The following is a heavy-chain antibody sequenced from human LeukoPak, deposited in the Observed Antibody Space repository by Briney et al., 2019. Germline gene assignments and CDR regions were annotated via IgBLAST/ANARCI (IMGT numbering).Heavy chain of an antibody. CDR2: MSSGGTYN. CDR1: GFTFSSYS. CDR3: ARARPTGASRRVVEQ. V-gene: IGHV3-21*01. Sequence: GGSLRLSCAASGFTFSSYSMTWVRQAPGKGLEWVSFMSSGGTYNSYADSGRGRFTISRSNDKNSLYLLMKSLRVEDTAVYYCARARPTGASRRVVEQWGQGTLVTVSS. J-gene: IGHJ4*02. D-gene: IGHD6-6*01.